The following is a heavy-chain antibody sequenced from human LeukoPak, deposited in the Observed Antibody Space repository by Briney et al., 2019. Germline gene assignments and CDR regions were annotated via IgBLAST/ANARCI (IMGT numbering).Heavy chain of an antibody. D-gene: IGHD5-12*01. CDR3: ARVRIVATVHDAFDV. CDR1: GYTLTEIS. CDR2: IIPNSGGT. V-gene: IGHV1-2*02. J-gene: IGHJ3*01. Sequence: ASVKVSCKVSGYTLTEISIHWVRQAPGQGLEWMGWIIPNSGGTNYAQKFQGRVTMTRDTSISTAYMELSRLRSDDTAVYYCARVRIVATVHDAFDVWAQGTMVTVSS.